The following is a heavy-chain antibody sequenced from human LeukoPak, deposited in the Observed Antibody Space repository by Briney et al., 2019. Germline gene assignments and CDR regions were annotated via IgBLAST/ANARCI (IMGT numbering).Heavy chain of an antibody. CDR3: ANTQTAVAGTYFDY. D-gene: IGHD6-19*01. V-gene: IGHV3-11*04. J-gene: IGHJ4*02. Sequence: GGSLRLSCAASGFTFSDYFMSWIRQAPGKGLEWVSYISSSGSTIYYADSVKGRFTISRDNAKNSLYLQMNSLRAEDTAVYYCANTQTAVAGTYFDYWGQGTLVTVSS. CDR1: GFTFSDYF. CDR2: ISSSGSTI.